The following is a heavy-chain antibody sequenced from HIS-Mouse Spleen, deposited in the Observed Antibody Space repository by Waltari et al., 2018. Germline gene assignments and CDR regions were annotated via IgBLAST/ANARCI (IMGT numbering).Heavy chain of an antibody. CDR1: GGSFSGYY. J-gene: IGHJ4*02. CDR3: ARVKRPIGLSIVLMVYAPYYFDY. D-gene: IGHD2-8*01. V-gene: IGHV4-34*01. CDR2: INHSGST. Sequence: QVQLQQWGAGLLKPSETLSLTCAVYGGSFSGYYWSWIRQPPGKGLDWIGEINHSGSTNYNPSLKSRVTISVDTSKNQFSLKLSSVTAADTAVYYCARVKRPIGLSIVLMVYAPYYFDYWGQGTLVTVSS.